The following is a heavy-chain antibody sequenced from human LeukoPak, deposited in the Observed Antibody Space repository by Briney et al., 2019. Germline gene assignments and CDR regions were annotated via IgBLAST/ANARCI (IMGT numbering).Heavy chain of an antibody. D-gene: IGHD3-9*01. Sequence: SETLSLTCTVSGGSISSGNYYWSWIRQPAGQGLEWIGRIYTSGRTNYNPSLKSRVTISVDTSKNQFSLKLSSVTAADTAVYYCARPQRSPYYDILTGPPVDAFDIWGQGTMVTVSS. CDR3: ARPQRSPYYDILTGPPVDAFDI. V-gene: IGHV4-61*02. J-gene: IGHJ3*02. CDR1: GGSISSGNYY. CDR2: IYTSGRT.